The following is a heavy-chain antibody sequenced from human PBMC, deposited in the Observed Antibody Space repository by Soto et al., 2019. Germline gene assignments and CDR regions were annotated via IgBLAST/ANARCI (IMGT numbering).Heavy chain of an antibody. CDR3: ATRSPAFDY. J-gene: IGHJ4*02. V-gene: IGHV1-18*01. CDR2: FTTDKGKT. Sequence: GPEVKKPGASVKVSCKTSGYTFTTYGISWVQQAPGQGLEWMGWFTTDKGKTSYAQKFQGRVTMTTDTSTSTAYMELRSLRSDDTAVYYCATRSPAFDYWGQGTLVTVSS. CDR1: GYTFTTYG.